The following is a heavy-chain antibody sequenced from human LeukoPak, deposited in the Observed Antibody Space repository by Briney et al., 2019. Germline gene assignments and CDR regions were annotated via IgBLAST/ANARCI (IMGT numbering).Heavy chain of an antibody. CDR2: ISGSGGST. CDR1: GFTFSSYA. V-gene: IGHV3-23*01. D-gene: IGHD6-19*01. Sequence: PGGSLRLSCAASGFTFSSYAMSWVRQAPGKGLEWVSAISGSGGSTYYADSVKGRFTISRDNSKNTLYLQMNSLRAEDTAVYYCAKELLSEQWLVRLFFDYWGQGTLVTVPS. CDR3: AKELLSEQWLVRLFFDY. J-gene: IGHJ4*02.